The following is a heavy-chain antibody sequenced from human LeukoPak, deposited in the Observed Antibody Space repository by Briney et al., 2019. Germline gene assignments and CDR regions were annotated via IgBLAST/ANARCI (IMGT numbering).Heavy chain of an antibody. Sequence: GGSLRLSCAASGFTFSSYSMNWVRQAPGKGLEWVSSIRSSSSYIYYADSVKGRFTISRDNAKNSLYLQMNSLRAEDTAVYYCASGRGIDYWGQGTLVTVSS. CDR3: ASGRGIDY. V-gene: IGHV3-21*01. CDR1: GFTFSSYS. CDR2: IRSSSSYI. J-gene: IGHJ4*02. D-gene: IGHD3-10*01.